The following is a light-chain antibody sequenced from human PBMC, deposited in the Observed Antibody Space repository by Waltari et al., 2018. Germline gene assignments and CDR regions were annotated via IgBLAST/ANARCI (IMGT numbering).Light chain of an antibody. J-gene: IGKJ1*01. V-gene: IGKV2-30*01. CDR3: MQGTHWPWT. CDR2: KVS. CDR1: QSLVSRDGNTY. Sequence: DVVMTQSPLSLPVTLGQPASISCRSSQSLVSRDGNTYFNWFHQRPGQSPRRLLYKVSNRDSGVPDRFSGSGSGTDFTLRISWVEAEDVGDYYCMQGTHWPWTFGPGTKVEI.